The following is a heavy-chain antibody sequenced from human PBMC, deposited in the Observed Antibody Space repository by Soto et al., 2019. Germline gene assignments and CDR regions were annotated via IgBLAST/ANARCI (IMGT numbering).Heavy chain of an antibody. Sequence: SETLSLTCTVSGVSISSYYWSWIRQPPGKGLEWIGYIYYSGSTNYNPSLKSRVTISVDTSKNQFSLKLSSVTAADTAVYYCARHDGFSSGWIFDYWGHGTLVT. J-gene: IGHJ4*01. CDR3: ARHDGFSSGWIFDY. CDR2: IYYSGST. CDR1: GVSISSYY. D-gene: IGHD6-19*01. V-gene: IGHV4-59*08.